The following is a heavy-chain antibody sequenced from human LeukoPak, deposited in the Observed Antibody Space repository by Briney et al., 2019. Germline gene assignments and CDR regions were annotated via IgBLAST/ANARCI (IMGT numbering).Heavy chain of an antibody. CDR2: IYYSGST. J-gene: IGHJ5*02. CDR1: GGSISSYY. Sequence: SETLSLTCTVSGGSISSYYWSWIRQPPGKGLEWIGYIYYSGSTNYNPSLKSRVTISVDTSKNQFSLKLSSATAADTAVYYCARDLWFGESSRFDPWGQGTLVTVSS. V-gene: IGHV4-59*01. CDR3: ARDLWFGESSRFDP. D-gene: IGHD3-10*01.